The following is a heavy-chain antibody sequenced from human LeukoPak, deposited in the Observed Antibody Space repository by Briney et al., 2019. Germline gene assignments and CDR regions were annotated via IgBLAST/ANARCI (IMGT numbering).Heavy chain of an antibody. Sequence: PGGSLRLPCAASGLTFKIYSMHWVRQAPGKGLEWVAVIGGRGDSIFYADSVKGRFTISRDNSKNTVDLQMSSLRAEDTAIYYCAKDYYETSGYFDSWGQGSLVSVSS. CDR1: GLTFKIYS. CDR2: IGGRGDSI. V-gene: IGHV3-23*01. CDR3: AKDYYETSGYFDS. D-gene: IGHD3-22*01. J-gene: IGHJ4*02.